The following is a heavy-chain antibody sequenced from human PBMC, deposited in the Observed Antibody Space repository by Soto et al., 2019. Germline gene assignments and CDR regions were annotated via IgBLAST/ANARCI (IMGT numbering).Heavy chain of an antibody. CDR1: GYTFTSYD. V-gene: IGHV1-8*01. CDR2: MNPDSGHA. Sequence: QVQLVQSGAEVKGPGASVKVSCKASGYTFTSYDINWVRQATGQGPEWMGWMNPDSGHAGYAQKFQGRVTMTRDTSRSTAYMELSSLRSEDTAVYYCAGIGDPHYNYGMGVWGQGTTVTVSS. D-gene: IGHD2-21*02. J-gene: IGHJ6*02. CDR3: AGIGDPHYNYGMGV.